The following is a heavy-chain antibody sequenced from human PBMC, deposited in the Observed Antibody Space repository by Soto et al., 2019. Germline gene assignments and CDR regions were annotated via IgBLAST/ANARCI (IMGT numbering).Heavy chain of an antibody. Sequence: EVQLVESGGGLVQPGGSLRLSCAASGFTVSSNYMSWVRQAPGKGLEWVSLMQSGGSTYYAGSVKGRFTISRDNSKNMLLLLINSRREEEAVVYYCARDDVYCSGGCYGVPMDVWGKGTTVTVSS. CDR3: ARDDVYCSGGCYGVPMDV. CDR1: GFTVSSNY. J-gene: IGHJ6*03. D-gene: IGHD2-15*01. CDR2: MQSGGST. V-gene: IGHV3-66*01.